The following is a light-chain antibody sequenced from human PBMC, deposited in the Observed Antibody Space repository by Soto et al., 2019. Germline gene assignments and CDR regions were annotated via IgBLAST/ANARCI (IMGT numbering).Light chain of an antibody. Sequence: DIQLTQSPSSVSASVGDRVNITCRASQDITRWLAWYQQKPGKAPKLLIYAASSLESEFPSRFSGSGSGTDFTLTISILQPEDFASYYCHQGSSFPPTFGGGTKVDIK. J-gene: IGKJ4*01. CDR3: HQGSSFPPT. CDR1: QDITRW. CDR2: AAS. V-gene: IGKV1D-12*01.